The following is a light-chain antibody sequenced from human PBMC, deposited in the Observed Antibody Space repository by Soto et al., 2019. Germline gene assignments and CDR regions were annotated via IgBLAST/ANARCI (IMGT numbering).Light chain of an antibody. CDR3: QQLDNSQWT. J-gene: IGKJ1*01. Sequence: LVLTQSPGTLSLSPGERATLSCSASQSVHSRYLSWYQQKVGLAPRLLIYASSKRATGIPDRFSGSGSGTDFTLTISRLEPEDFAVYYCQQLDNSQWTFGQGSKVEIK. CDR2: ASS. V-gene: IGKV3-20*01. CDR1: QSVHSRY.